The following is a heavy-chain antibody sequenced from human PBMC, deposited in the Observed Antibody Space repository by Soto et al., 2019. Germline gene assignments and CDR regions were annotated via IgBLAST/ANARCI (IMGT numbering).Heavy chain of an antibody. J-gene: IGHJ6*02. CDR2: ISGSGGST. V-gene: IGHV3-23*01. CDR1: GFTFSSYA. CDR3: AKGYYYYYGMDV. Sequence: GGSLRLSCAASGFTFSSYAMSWVRQAPGKGLEWVSAISGSGGSTYYADSVKGRFTISRDNSKNTLYLQMNSRRAEDTAVYYCAKGYYYYYGMDVWGQGTTVTVSS.